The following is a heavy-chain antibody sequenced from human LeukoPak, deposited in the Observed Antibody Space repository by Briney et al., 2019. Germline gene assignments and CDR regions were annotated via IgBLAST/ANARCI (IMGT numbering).Heavy chain of an antibody. Sequence: GGSLRLSCAASGFTFSRFGMNWVRQAPGKGLEWISYISSSSSAMYYADSVKGRFTISRDNAKNSLYLQMSSLRDEDTAVYYCARDAPLTSCWGQGTLVTVSS. V-gene: IGHV3-48*02. CDR2: ISSSSSAM. D-gene: IGHD2-2*01. CDR1: GFTFSRFG. CDR3: ARDAPLTSC. J-gene: IGHJ4*02.